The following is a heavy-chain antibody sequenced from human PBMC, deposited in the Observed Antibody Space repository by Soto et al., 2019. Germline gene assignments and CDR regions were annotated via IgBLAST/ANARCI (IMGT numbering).Heavy chain of an antibody. J-gene: IGHJ6*02. V-gene: IGHV4-4*07. CDR2: IYTSGST. D-gene: IGHD1-26*01. Sequence: PSETLSLTCTVSGGSISSYYWSWIRQPAGKGLEWIGRIYTSGSTNYNPSLKSRVTMSVDTSKNQFSLKLSSVTAADTAVYYCARDGSTWNYYYYYCMDVWGQGTTVTVSS. CDR3: ARDGSTWNYYYYYCMDV. CDR1: GGSISSYY.